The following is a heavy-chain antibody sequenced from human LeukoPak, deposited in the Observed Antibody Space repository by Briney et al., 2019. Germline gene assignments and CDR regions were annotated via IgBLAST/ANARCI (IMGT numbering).Heavy chain of an antibody. CDR3: ARDQSSVAGTDY. J-gene: IGHJ4*02. CDR2: IIPILGIA. D-gene: IGHD6-19*01. CDR1: GGTFSSYA. V-gene: IGHV1-69*04. Sequence: SVKVSCKASGGTFSSYAISWVRQAPGQGLEWMGRIIPILGIANYAQKFQGRVTITADKSTGTAYMELSSLRSEDTAVYYCARDQSSVAGTDYWGQGTLVTVSS.